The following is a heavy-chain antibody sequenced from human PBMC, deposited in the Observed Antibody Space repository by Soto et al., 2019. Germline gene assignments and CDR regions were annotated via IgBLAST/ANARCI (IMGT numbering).Heavy chain of an antibody. J-gene: IGHJ4*02. Sequence: HPGGSLRLSCTASGLTFSNYWVHWVRQTPGKGLVWVSRIDSDGSSTSYADSVKGRFTISRDNAKNTLYLQMNRLRAEDTAVYYCTREVSAVFDYWGQGTLVTVSS. CDR3: TREVSAVFDY. CDR2: IDSDGSST. D-gene: IGHD6-25*01. CDR1: GLTFSNYW. V-gene: IGHV3-74*01.